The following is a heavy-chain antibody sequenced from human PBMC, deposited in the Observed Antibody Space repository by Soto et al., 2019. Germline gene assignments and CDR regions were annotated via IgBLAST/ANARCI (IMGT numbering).Heavy chain of an antibody. V-gene: IGHV2-5*02. CDR3: AHRRGDYMRVSYRLADAFDI. Sequence: QITLKESGPTLVKPTQTLTLTCTFSGFSLSTSGVGVGWIRQPPGKALEWLALIYWDDDKRYSPSLRSRLTITKDTSKNQVVLTMTNMDPVDTATYYCAHRRGDYMRVSYRLADAFDIWGQGTTVTVSS. CDR2: IYWDDDK. D-gene: IGHD3-16*02. J-gene: IGHJ3*02. CDR1: GFSLSTSGVG.